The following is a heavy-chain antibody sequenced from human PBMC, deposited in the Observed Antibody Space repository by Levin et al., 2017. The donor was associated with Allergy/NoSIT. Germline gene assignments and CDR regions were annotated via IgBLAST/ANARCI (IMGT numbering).Heavy chain of an antibody. CDR1: GFTFGDYA. J-gene: IGHJ6*03. CDR3: TRDRPGGPPYYDIVTGDYYYDYMDV. Sequence: GGSLRLSCTASGFTFGDYAMSWFRQAPGKGLEWVGFIRSKAYGGTPEYAAAVKGRFTISRDDSKSIAYLQMNSLKTEDTAVYYCTRDRPGGPPYYDIVTGDYYYDYMDVWGKGTTVTVSS. D-gene: IGHD3-9*01. V-gene: IGHV3-49*03. CDR2: IRSKAYGGTP.